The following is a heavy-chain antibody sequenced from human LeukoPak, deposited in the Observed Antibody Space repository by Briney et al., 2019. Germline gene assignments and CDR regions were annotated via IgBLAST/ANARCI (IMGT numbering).Heavy chain of an antibody. D-gene: IGHD1-26*01. CDR3: AKDLGGATAFDI. Sequence: GGSLRLSCAASGFTFSSYAMSWVRQAPGKGLEWVAVISYDGSNKYYADSVKGRFTISRDNSKNTLHLQMNSLRAEDTAVYYCAKDLGGATAFDIWGQGTMVTVSS. V-gene: IGHV3-30*18. J-gene: IGHJ3*02. CDR1: GFTFSSYA. CDR2: ISYDGSNK.